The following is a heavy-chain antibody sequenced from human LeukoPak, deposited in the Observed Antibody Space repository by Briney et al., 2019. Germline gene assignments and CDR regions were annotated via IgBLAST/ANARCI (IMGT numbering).Heavy chain of an antibody. CDR2: MSNDGRND. D-gene: IGHD6-13*01. V-gene: IGHV3-30*18. CDR1: GFTFSLYA. J-gene: IGHJ6*02. CDR3: AKYSSSSNYYYGMDV. Sequence: GRSLILSCSASGFTFSLYAMNWVRQAPGKGLEWVAFMSNDGRNDHYADSVKGRFTISRDNAKNTVYMQMNSLRAEDTAVYYCAKYSSSSNYYYGMDVWGQGTTVTVSS.